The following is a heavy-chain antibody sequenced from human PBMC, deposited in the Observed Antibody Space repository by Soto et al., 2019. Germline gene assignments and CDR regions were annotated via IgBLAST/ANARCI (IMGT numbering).Heavy chain of an antibody. CDR3: ASGLYYDFWSALDN. J-gene: IGHJ4*02. Sequence: GGSLRLSCVASGLTFGSRAMSWVRQSPGEGLEWVSTITDTGGDAKYADSVRGRFAISRDNSKNTLYLQMSALRAEDSAIYYCASGLYYDFWSALDNWGQGTLVTVSS. D-gene: IGHD3-3*01. V-gene: IGHV3-23*01. CDR2: ITDTGGDA. CDR1: GLTFGSRA.